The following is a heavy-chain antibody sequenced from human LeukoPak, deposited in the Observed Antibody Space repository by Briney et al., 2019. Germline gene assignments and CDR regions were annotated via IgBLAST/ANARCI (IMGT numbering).Heavy chain of an antibody. CDR3: ARDRASGSYQVSFCYDLDV. D-gene: IGHD3-10*01. V-gene: IGHV1-46*01. CDR1: GYTFTSYY. CDR2: INPSGGST. J-gene: IGHJ6*02. Sequence: ASVKVSCKASGYTFTSYYIHWVRQAPGRGLAWMGVINPSGGSTTYAQNFQGRVTMTTDTSTSTVYMELSSLRSEDTAVYYCARDRASGSYQVSFCYDLDVWGLGTTVTVSS.